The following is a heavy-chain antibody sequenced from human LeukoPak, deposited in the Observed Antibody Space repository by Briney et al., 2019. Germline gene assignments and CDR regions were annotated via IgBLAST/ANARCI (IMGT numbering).Heavy chain of an antibody. V-gene: IGHV4-39*01. J-gene: IGHJ4*02. Sequence: SETLSLTCTVSGGSISSSSYYWGWIRQPPGKGLEWIGSIYYGGSTYYNPSLKSRVTISVDTSKNQFSLKLSSVTAADTAVYYCARHSRGWYYFDFWGQGTLVTVSS. D-gene: IGHD6-19*01. CDR1: GGSISSSSYY. CDR3: ARHSRGWYYFDF. CDR2: IYYGGST.